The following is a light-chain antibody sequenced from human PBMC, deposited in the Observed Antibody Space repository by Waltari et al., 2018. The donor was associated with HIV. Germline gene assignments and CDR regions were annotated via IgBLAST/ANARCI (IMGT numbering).Light chain of an antibody. CDR2: DVS. Sequence: QSALTQPASVSGSPGQSITISCTGASSDVGYYNYVSWYQQHPGKVPKIMIYDVSKRPAGVSNRFSGSKSGNTASLTISGLQAEDEADYYCSSYTGSNTLGVFGTGTRVTVL. CDR1: SSDVGYYNY. CDR3: SSYTGSNTLGV. J-gene: IGLJ1*01. V-gene: IGLV2-14*03.